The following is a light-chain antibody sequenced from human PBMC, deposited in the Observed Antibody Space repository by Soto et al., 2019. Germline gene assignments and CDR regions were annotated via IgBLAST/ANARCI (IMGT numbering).Light chain of an antibody. V-gene: IGKV3-20*01. CDR1: QSVVSKF. CDR3: QQYGSPPMYA. J-gene: IGKJ2*01. Sequence: EIVLTQSPGTLSLSPGERATLSCRASQSVVSKFFAWYQQKPGQAPRRLIYATSSRATGIPDRFSGGGSGTDFTLTISSLEPEDFAVYYCQQYGSPPMYAFGQGTKLEIK. CDR2: ATS.